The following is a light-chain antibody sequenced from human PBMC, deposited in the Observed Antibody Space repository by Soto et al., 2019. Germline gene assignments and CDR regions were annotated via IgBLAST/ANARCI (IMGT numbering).Light chain of an antibody. V-gene: IGLV1-44*01. CDR2: SNN. CDR1: SSNIGSNT. CDR3: AAWDDSLNGYA. J-gene: IGLJ1*01. Sequence: QSVLTQPPSASGTPVQRVTISCSGSSSNIGSNTVNWYQQLPGTAPKLLIYSNNQRPSGVPDRFSGSKSGTSASLAISGLQSEDEADYYCAAWDDSLNGYAFGTGTKVTVL.